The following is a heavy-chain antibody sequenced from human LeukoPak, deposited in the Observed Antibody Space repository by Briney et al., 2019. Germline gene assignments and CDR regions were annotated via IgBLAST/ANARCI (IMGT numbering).Heavy chain of an antibody. J-gene: IGHJ4*02. V-gene: IGHV1-69*13. Sequence: GASVKVSCKASGGTFSSYAISWVRQAPGQGLEWMGGIIPIFGTANYAQKFQGRVTISADESTSTAYMELSSLRSEDTAVYYCARAHSYEGYTYGYGVLDYWGQGTLVTVSS. CDR2: IIPIFGTA. CDR3: ARAHSYEGYTYGYGVLDY. D-gene: IGHD5-18*01. CDR1: GGTFSSYA.